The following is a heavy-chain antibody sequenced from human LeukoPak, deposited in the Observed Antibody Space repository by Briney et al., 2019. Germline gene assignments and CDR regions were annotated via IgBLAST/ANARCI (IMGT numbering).Heavy chain of an antibody. Sequence: GRSLRLSCAASGFTFSSYGMHWVRQAPGKGLEWVAVISYDGSNKYYADSVKGRFTISRDNSKDTLYLQMNSLRAEDTAVYYCAKDGYSSSSYWGQGTLVTVSS. CDR2: ISYDGSNK. CDR1: GFTFSSYG. D-gene: IGHD6-13*01. J-gene: IGHJ4*02. V-gene: IGHV3-30*18. CDR3: AKDGYSSSSY.